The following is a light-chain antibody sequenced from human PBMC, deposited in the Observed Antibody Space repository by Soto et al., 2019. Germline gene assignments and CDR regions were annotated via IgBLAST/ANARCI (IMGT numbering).Light chain of an antibody. CDR2: YDS. Sequence: SYELTQPPSVSVAPGKTARITCGGNNIGSKSVHWYQQKPGQAPVLVIYYDSDRPSGIPERFSGSNSGNTATLTISRVEAGDEADYYCQVWDSSSDRVVFGGGTKVPS. CDR1: NIGSKS. V-gene: IGLV3-21*04. J-gene: IGLJ2*01. CDR3: QVWDSSSDRVV.